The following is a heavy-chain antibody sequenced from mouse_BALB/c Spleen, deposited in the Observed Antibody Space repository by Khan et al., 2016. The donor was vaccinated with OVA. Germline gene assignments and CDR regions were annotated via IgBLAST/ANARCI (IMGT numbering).Heavy chain of an antibody. CDR1: GYIFTNYW. V-gene: IGHV1-76*01. Sequence: QVQLKQSGAELVRPGASVKLSCKTSGYIFTNYWIHWVKQRSGQGLEWIARIYPGTDNSYYNGKLKDRATLTADKSSSTVYMQLSSLKSEDSAVYFCAREEALYYFDYGGQGTTLTVSS. CDR3: AREEALYYFDY. D-gene: IGHD3-2*02. CDR2: IYPGTDNS. J-gene: IGHJ2*01.